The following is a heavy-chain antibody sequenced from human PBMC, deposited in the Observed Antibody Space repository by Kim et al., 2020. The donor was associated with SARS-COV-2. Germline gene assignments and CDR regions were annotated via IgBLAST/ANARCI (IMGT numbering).Heavy chain of an antibody. CDR1: GYTVTYSF. V-gene: IGHV3-66*01. D-gene: IGHD3-22*01. CDR2: IYSGGNT. CDR3: ATVVFYYDAGYFKN. Sequence: GGSLRLSCAASGYTVTYSFMGWVRQAPGKGLEWVSFIYSGGNTIYADSVKGRLIISRDHSKNTLYLQMNSLRVRDTAVYYCATVVFYYDAGYFKNWGQGTLVIVSS. J-gene: IGHJ1*01.